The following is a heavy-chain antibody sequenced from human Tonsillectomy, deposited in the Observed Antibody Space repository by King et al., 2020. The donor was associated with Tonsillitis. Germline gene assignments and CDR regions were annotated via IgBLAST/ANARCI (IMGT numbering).Heavy chain of an antibody. CDR2: ISFDGSYR. Sequence: VQLVESGGGVVQSGRSLRLSCAASGFGFSYYGMHWVRQAPGKGLEWVAVISFDGSYRDYADSVKGRFTISRDNSKNTLYLQMDSLRAEDTAVYYCARTPQTVFFEYWGQGTRVSVAA. CDR1: GFGFSYYG. V-gene: IGHV3-33*05. D-gene: IGHD2-15*01. CDR3: ARTPQTVFFEY. J-gene: IGHJ4*02.